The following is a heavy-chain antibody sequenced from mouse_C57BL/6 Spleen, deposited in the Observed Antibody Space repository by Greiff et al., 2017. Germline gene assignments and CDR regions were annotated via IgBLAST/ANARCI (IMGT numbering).Heavy chain of an antibody. CDR2: ISYSGST. Sequence: EVQLQQSGPGMVKPSQSLSLTCTVTGYSITSGYDWHWIRHFPGNKLEWMGYISYSGSTNYNPSLKSRISITHDTSKNHFFLKLNSVTTEDTATYYCASGSSYRWFAYWGQGTLVTVSA. J-gene: IGHJ3*01. V-gene: IGHV3-1*01. CDR1: GYSITSGYD. D-gene: IGHD1-1*01. CDR3: ASGSSYRWFAY.